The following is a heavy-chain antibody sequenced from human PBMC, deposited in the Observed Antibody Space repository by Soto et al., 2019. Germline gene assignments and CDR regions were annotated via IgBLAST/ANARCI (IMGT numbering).Heavy chain of an antibody. D-gene: IGHD2-15*01. CDR3: ARDTQPGDCSGGSCYSVLAYYYYYGMDV. CDR2: IWYDGSNK. J-gene: IGHJ6*02. CDR1: GFTFSSYG. V-gene: IGHV3-33*01. Sequence: QVQLVESGGGVVQPGRSLRLSCAASGFTFSSYGRHWVRQAPGKGLEWVAVIWYDGSNKYYADSVKGRFTISRDNSKNTLYLQMNSLRAEDTAVYYCARDTQPGDCSGGSCYSVLAYYYYYGMDVWGQGTTVTVSS.